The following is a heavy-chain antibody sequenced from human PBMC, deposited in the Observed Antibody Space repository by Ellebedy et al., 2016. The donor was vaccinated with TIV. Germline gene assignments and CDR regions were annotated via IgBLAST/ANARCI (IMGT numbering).Heavy chain of an antibody. D-gene: IGHD3-3*01. V-gene: IGHV1-3*04. Sequence: ASVKVSXKASGHTFTAYGIHWVRQAPGQRLEWMGWINTGNGNTKYSQTFQRRVTITRDTSATTAYMELTSLMSEDTAVYYCATREWQDPMDVWGPGTTVTVSS. J-gene: IGHJ6*02. CDR1: GHTFTAYG. CDR2: INTGNGNT. CDR3: ATREWQDPMDV.